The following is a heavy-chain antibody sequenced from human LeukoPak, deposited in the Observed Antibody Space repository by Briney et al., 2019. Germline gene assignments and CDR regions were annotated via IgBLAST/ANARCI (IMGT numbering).Heavy chain of an antibody. J-gene: IGHJ4*02. V-gene: IGHV3-21*01. CDR1: GFTFSSYS. Sequence: GGSLRLSCAASGFTFSSYSMNWVRQAPGKGLEWVSSISSSSSYIYYADSVKGRFTISRDNAKNSLYLQMNSLRAEDTAVYYCASADYYDSSGYDYWGQGTLVTVSS. D-gene: IGHD3-22*01. CDR3: ASADYYDSSGYDY. CDR2: ISSSSSYI.